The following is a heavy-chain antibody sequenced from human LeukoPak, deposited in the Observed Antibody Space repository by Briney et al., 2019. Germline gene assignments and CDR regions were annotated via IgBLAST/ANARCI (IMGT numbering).Heavy chain of an antibody. Sequence: GGPLRLSCAASGFTFSSYGMHWVRQAPGKGLEWVAFIRYDGSNKYYADSVKGRFTISRDNSKNTLYLQMNSLRAEDTAVYYCAKAATYYDILTGYYYFDYWGQGTLVTVSS. CDR2: IRYDGSNK. J-gene: IGHJ4*02. V-gene: IGHV3-30*02. D-gene: IGHD3-9*01. CDR3: AKAATYYDILTGYYYFDY. CDR1: GFTFSSYG.